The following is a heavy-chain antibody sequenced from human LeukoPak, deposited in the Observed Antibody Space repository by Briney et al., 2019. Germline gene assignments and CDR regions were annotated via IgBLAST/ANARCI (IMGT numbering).Heavy chain of an antibody. J-gene: IGHJ4*02. CDR3: VQTTGWPGFDY. Sequence: SETLSLTCTTSGVSISRFYWSWVRQPPGKGLEWIGNIYSGVPTYFNPSLKSRVIISVDASKNQFSLNLTSVTAADTAMYYCVQTTGWPGFDYWGQGILVTVSS. V-gene: IGHV4-4*09. CDR2: IYSGVPT. D-gene: IGHD1-1*01. CDR1: GVSISRFY.